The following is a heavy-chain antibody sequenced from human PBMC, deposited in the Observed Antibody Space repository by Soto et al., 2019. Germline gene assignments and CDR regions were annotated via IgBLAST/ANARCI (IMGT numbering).Heavy chain of an antibody. D-gene: IGHD5-12*01. Sequence: QVQLVQSGAEVKRPGSSVKVSCKTSGGAFSSYAVSWVRQAPGQGLEWMGGIIPNLGTANDAQKFQGRVTMTADESTSTDYMELSSLRSADTSVYYWARNDKSYSGYDSLFYFHYWGQGTLVTVSS. V-gene: IGHV1-69*01. J-gene: IGHJ4*02. CDR1: GGAFSSYA. CDR3: ARNDKSYSGYDSLFYFHY. CDR2: IIPNLGTA.